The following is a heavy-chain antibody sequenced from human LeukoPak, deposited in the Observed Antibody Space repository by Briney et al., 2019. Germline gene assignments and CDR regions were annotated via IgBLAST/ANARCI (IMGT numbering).Heavy chain of an antibody. V-gene: IGHV4-59*12. Sequence: PSETLSLTCTVSGGSISSYYWSWIRQPPGEGLEWIGYISYSGSTNYNPSLKSRVTISVDTSKNQFSLKLSSVTAADTAVYYCARSVNYYDSSGYYTPPYFDYWGQGTLVTVSS. CDR3: ARSVNYYDSSGYYTPPYFDY. CDR1: GGSISSYY. CDR2: ISYSGST. D-gene: IGHD3-22*01. J-gene: IGHJ4*02.